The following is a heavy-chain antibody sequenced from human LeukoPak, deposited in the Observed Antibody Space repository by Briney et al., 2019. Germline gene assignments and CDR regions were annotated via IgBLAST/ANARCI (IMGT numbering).Heavy chain of an antibody. CDR3: ARSPTLDTAMVIAPDY. CDR1: GGSISSSSYY. CDR2: IYYSGST. D-gene: IGHD5-18*01. J-gene: IGHJ4*02. Sequence: SETLSLTCTVSGGSISSSSYYWGWIRQPPGKGLEWIGYIYYSGSTYYNPSLKSRVTISVDTSKNQFSLKLSSVTAADTAVYYCARSPTLDTAMVIAPDYWGQGTLVTVSS. V-gene: IGHV4-30-4*08.